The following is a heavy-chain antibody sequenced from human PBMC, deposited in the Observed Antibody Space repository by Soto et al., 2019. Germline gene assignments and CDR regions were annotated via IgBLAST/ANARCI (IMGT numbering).Heavy chain of an antibody. J-gene: IGHJ5*01. Sequence: GGSLRLSSAASGFIFRNHVLNWVRQAPGKGLECVSAIDNSGDGSFYADSVKGRFIISRDNSKDTVFLHMNNLRPEDTAFYYCAKIPSRGMIFGVGSWGQGTLVTVYS. CDR2: IDNSGDGS. CDR3: AKIPSRGMIFGVGS. CDR1: GFIFRNHV. V-gene: IGHV3-23*05. D-gene: IGHD3-3*01.